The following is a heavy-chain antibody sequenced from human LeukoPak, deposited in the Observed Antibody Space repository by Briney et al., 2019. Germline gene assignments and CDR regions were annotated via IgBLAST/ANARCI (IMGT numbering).Heavy chain of an antibody. Sequence: SGGSLRLSCAASGFTFSSYWMSWVRQAPGEGLEWVANIKQDGSEKYYVDSVKGRFTISRDNAKNSLYLQMNSLRAEDTAVYYCARDQNYYDSSGYYYRQYYFDYWGQGTLVTVSS. CDR1: GFTFSSYW. CDR3: ARDQNYYDSSGYYYRQYYFDY. V-gene: IGHV3-7*04. D-gene: IGHD3-22*01. J-gene: IGHJ4*02. CDR2: IKQDGSEK.